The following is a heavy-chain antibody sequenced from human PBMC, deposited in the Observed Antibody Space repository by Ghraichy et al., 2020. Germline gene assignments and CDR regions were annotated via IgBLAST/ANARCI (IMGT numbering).Heavy chain of an antibody. J-gene: IGHJ3*02. V-gene: IGHV3-53*01. Sequence: GGSLRLSCAASGFTVSYNYMSWVRQAPGKGLEWVSVIYSGGSTYYADSVKGRFTISRDNSKNTLYLQMNSLRAEDTAVYYCAREEAIVRGVIITPSAFAIWGQGTMVTVSS. D-gene: IGHD3-10*01. CDR2: IYSGGST. CDR1: GFTVSYNY. CDR3: AREEAIVRGVIITPSAFAI.